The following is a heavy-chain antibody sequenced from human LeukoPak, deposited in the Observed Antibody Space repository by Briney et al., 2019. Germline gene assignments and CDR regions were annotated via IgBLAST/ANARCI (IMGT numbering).Heavy chain of an antibody. CDR3: ARHGDYCFDL. D-gene: IGHD2-21*01. CDR1: GFTFSGSC. J-gene: IGHJ4*02. CDR2: IKQDGTSK. Sequence: GGSLTLSCSASGFTFSGSCMLWVRRATGKGLEWVANIKQDGTSKYYVDSVMGRFTISRDNAENSVYLQMNSLSAGDTAVYYCARHGDYCFDLWGPGTRVTVSS. V-gene: IGHV3-7*02.